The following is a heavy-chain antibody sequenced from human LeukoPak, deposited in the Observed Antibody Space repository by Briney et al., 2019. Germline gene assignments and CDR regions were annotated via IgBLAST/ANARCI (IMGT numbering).Heavy chain of an antibody. D-gene: IGHD1-1*01. CDR1: GFTFSNYP. CDR3: AKGRWKYHIDY. CDR2: ISDSGGST. J-gene: IGHJ4*02. Sequence: GGSLRLSCAASGFTFSNYPMSWVRQAPGKGLECVSAISDSGGSTYYADSVKGRFTISRDNSKNTLYLQMNSLRAEDTAVYYCAKGRWKYHIDYWGQGTLVTVSS. V-gene: IGHV3-23*01.